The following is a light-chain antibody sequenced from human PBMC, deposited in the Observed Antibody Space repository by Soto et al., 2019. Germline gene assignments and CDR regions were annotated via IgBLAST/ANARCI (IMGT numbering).Light chain of an antibody. CDR3: QQYYSYPRT. V-gene: IGKV1-8*01. CDR2: VAS. CDR1: QDIGSV. Sequence: AIRMTQSPSSLSAPTGDRVTIACRASQDIGSVLAWYQQKAGKAPKLLIYVASALQTGVPSRFSGSGSGTDFTLTISRLKSEDSATYYCQQYYSYPRTLGQGTKVDIK. J-gene: IGKJ1*01.